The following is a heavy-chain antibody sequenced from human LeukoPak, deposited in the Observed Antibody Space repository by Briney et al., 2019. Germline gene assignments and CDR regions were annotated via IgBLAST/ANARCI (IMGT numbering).Heavy chain of an antibody. Sequence: GGSLRLSCAASGFTFSSYAMSWVRQAPGKGLEWVANIKQDGSEKYYVDSVKGRFTISRDNAKNSLYLQMNSLRAEDTAVYYCAREDFVVVPAAIGYWGQGTLVTVSS. V-gene: IGHV3-7*03. CDR2: IKQDGSEK. CDR3: AREDFVVVPAAIGY. D-gene: IGHD2-2*01. CDR1: GFTFSSYA. J-gene: IGHJ4*02.